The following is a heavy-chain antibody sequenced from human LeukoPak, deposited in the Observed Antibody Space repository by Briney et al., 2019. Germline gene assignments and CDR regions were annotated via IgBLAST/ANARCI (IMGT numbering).Heavy chain of an antibody. D-gene: IGHD2-15*01. J-gene: IGHJ4*02. V-gene: IGHV3-53*01. CDR2: IYSGGST. CDR3: AKVLRQWSHALVFDY. Sequence: GGSLRLSCAASGFTFSSNYMSWVRQSPGKGLEGVSVIYSGGSTYYADCVKCRFTISRDNSKNTLYLQMNSLRAEDTAVDHCAKVLRQWSHALVFDYWGQGTLVTVSS. CDR1: GFTFSSNY.